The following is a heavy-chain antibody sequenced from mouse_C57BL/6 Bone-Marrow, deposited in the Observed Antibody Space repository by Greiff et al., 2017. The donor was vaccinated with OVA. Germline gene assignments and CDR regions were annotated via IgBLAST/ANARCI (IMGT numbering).Heavy chain of an antibody. J-gene: IGHJ2*01. CDR1: GYTFTSYG. V-gene: IGHV1-81*01. CDR2: SYPRRGNT. D-gene: IGHD1-1*01. CDR3: AVITTVVAARYFDY. Sequence: VKLQESGAELARPGASVKLSCKASGYTFTSYGISWVTQRTGQGLEWIGESYPRRGNTYYNEKFKGKATLTADKSSSTAYMELRSLTSEDSAVYFCAVITTVVAARYFDYWGQGTTLTVSS.